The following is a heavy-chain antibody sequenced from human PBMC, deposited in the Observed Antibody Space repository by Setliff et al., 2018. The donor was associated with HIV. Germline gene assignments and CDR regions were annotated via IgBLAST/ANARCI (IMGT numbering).Heavy chain of an antibody. CDR2: ISSSSSYT. CDR3: ARVYPILAYCGGDCYNDC. V-gene: IGHV3-11*05. CDR1: GFTFSDYY. J-gene: IGHJ4*02. D-gene: IGHD2-21*02. Sequence: GGSLRLSCAASGFTFSDYYMSWIRQAPGKGLEWVSYISSSSSYTNYADSVKGRFTISRDNAKNSLYLQMNSLRAEDTAVYYCARVYPILAYCGGDCYNDCWGQGTLVTVS.